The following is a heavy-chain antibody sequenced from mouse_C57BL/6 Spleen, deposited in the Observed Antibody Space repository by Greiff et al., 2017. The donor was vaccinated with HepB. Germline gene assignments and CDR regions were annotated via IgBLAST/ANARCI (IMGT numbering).Heavy chain of an antibody. J-gene: IGHJ2*01. CDR3: AREDYYVSSLDY. V-gene: IGHV1-50*01. CDR1: GYTFTSYW. D-gene: IGHD1-1*01. Sequence: QVQLQQPGAELVKPGASVKLSCKASGYTFTSYWMQWVKQRPGQGLEWIGEIDPSDSYTNYNQKFKGKATLTVDTSSSTAYMQLSRLTSEDSAVYYCAREDYYVSSLDYWGQGTTLTVSS. CDR2: IDPSDSYT.